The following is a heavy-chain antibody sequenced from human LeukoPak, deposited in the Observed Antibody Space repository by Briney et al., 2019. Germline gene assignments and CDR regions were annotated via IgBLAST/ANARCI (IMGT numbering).Heavy chain of an antibody. V-gene: IGHV1-2*02. CDR2: INPNSGGT. D-gene: IGHD1-26*01. CDR1: GYTFTGYY. J-gene: IGHJ4*02. CDR3: ARGPLVRVWELLGEDY. Sequence: ASVKVSCKASGYTFTGYYMHWVRQAPGQGLEWMGWINPNSGGTNYAQKFQGRVTMTRDTSISTAYMELSRLRSDDTAVYYCARGPLVRVWELLGEDYWDQGTLVTVSS.